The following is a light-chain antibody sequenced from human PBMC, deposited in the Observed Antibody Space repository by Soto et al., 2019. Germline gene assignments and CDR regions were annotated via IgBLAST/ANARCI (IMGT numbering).Light chain of an antibody. Sequence: QPVLTQSPSASASLGASVKLTCTLSSGHSSYAIAWHQQQPEKGPRYLMKVNRDGSHNKGDGIPDRFSGSSSGAEHYLTISSLQSEDEADYYCQTWGTGIAVFGGGTQLTVL. CDR1: SGHSSYA. CDR3: QTWGTGIAV. CDR2: VNRDGSH. J-gene: IGLJ7*01. V-gene: IGLV4-69*01.